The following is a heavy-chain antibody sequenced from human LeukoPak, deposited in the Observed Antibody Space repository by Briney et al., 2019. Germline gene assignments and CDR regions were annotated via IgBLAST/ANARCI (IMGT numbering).Heavy chain of an antibody. CDR3: ARRDYVWGSYRLVY. Sequence: SETLSLTCAVYGGSFSGYYWSWIRQPPGKGLEWIGEINHSGSTNYNPSLKGRVTISVDTSKNQFSLKLSSVTAADTAVYYCARRDYVWGSYRLVYWGQGTLVTVSS. CDR2: INHSGST. D-gene: IGHD3-16*02. V-gene: IGHV4-34*01. CDR1: GGSFSGYY. J-gene: IGHJ4*02.